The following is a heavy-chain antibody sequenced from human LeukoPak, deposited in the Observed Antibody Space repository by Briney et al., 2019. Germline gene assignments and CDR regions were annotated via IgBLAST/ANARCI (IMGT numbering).Heavy chain of an antibody. V-gene: IGHV1-69*05. CDR2: IIPIFDTA. D-gene: IGHD2-2*01. J-gene: IGHJ4*02. CDR1: GGTFSSYA. CDR3: ARNEGYCSSTSCSSFDY. Sequence: GASVKVSCKASGGTFSSYAISWVRQAPGQGLEWMGGIIPIFDTANYAQKFQGRVTITTDESTSTAYMELSSLRSEDTAVYYCARNEGYCSSTSCSSFDYWGQGTLVTVSS.